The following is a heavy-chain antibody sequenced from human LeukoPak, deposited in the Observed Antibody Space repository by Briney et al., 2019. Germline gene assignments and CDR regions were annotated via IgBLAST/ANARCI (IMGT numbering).Heavy chain of an antibody. CDR3: ANGGYCSGGSCYDSVLVIDY. Sequence: GGSLRLSCAASGFTFSSYGMHWVRQAPGKGLEWVAVITYDGSNKYYADSVKGRFTISRDNSKNTLYLQMNSLRAEDTAVYYCANGGYCSGGSCYDSVLVIDYWGQGTLVSVSS. CDR2: ITYDGSNK. CDR1: GFTFSSYG. D-gene: IGHD2-15*01. V-gene: IGHV3-30*18. J-gene: IGHJ4*02.